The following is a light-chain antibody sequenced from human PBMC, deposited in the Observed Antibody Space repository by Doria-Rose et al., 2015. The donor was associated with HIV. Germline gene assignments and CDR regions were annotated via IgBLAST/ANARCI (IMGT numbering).Light chain of an antibody. Sequence: DIQVTQSPESLGMSLGERATLNCKSNQSLLYTSKNYLAWYQRKPGQPPKLLIYWASTRQSGVPAQFSGSGSGTDFTLTISSLEAEDVAVYYCQQYYDTLSFGPGTTVDIK. CDR1: QSLLYTSKNY. J-gene: IGKJ3*01. CDR3: QQYYDTLS. V-gene: IGKV4-1*01. CDR2: WAS.